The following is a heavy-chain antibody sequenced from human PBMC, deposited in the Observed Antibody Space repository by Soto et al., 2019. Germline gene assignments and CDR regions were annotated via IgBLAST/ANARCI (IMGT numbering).Heavy chain of an antibody. CDR2: IYYSGST. V-gene: IGHV4-31*03. CDR1: GGSISSGGYY. J-gene: IGHJ4*02. D-gene: IGHD3-9*01. CDR3: ARGSVLRYFDWLSPADY. Sequence: PSYTLALTCTVSGGSISSGGYYGSWIRQHPGKGLEWIGYIYYSGSTYYNPSLKSRVTISVDTSKNQFSLKLSSVTAADTAVYYCARGSVLRYFDWLSPADYWGQGTLVTV.